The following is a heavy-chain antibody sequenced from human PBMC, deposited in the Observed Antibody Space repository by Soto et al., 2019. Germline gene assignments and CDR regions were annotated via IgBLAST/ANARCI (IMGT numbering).Heavy chain of an antibody. CDR3: ARGWGRIFDY. V-gene: IGHV4-34*01. J-gene: IGHJ4*02. D-gene: IGHD7-27*01. CDR1: GGSFSGYY. Sequence: QVQLQQWGAGLLKPSETLSLTCAVYGGSFSGYYWNWIRQPPGKGLEWIGEINHSGSTNYNPSLKSRVTISVDTSKNQFSLKLSSXTAXXXXXXXCARGWGRIFDYWGQGTLVTVSS. CDR2: INHSGST.